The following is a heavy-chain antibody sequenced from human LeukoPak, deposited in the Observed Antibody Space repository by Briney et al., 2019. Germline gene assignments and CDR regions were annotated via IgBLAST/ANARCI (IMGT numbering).Heavy chain of an antibody. D-gene: IGHD2-15*01. CDR3: ARDFSGNWFDP. Sequence: PSETLSLTCTVSGGSISNYYWSWIRQPPGKGLEWIGYIYYSGNTNYNPSLKSRVTISLDTSKNQFSLKLTSVTAADTAVYYCARDFSGNWFDPWGQGTLVTVSS. CDR1: GGSISNYY. J-gene: IGHJ5*02. V-gene: IGHV4-59*01. CDR2: IYYSGNT.